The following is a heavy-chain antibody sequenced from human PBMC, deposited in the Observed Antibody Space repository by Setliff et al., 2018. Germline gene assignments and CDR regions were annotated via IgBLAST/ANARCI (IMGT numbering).Heavy chain of an antibody. CDR2: LNPSGGGT. J-gene: IGHJ6*02. CDR3: ARESVPVPAGYGMDV. Sequence: ASVKVSCKASGYTFSGYYIHWVRQAPGQGLDWMGVLNPSGGGTEFAEKFQGRLTATRDTSTSTVYMELSSLRSEDTAVYYCARESVPVPAGYGMDVWGQGTTVTVSS. D-gene: IGHD2-2*01. CDR1: GYTFSGYY. V-gene: IGHV1-46*01.